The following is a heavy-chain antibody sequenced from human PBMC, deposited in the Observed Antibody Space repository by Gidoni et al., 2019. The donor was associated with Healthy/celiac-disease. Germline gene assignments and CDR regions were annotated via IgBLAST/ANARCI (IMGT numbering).Heavy chain of an antibody. CDR3: ARDSYDFWSGYYAYNWFDP. V-gene: IGHV3-48*01. D-gene: IGHD3-3*01. CDR2: ISSSSSTI. J-gene: IGHJ5*02. CDR1: GVPFSSHR. Sequence: EVQLVESGGGLVQPGGSLRLSCAASGVPFSSHRLNWVRQAPGKGLEWVSYISSSSSTIYYADSVKGRFTISRDNAKNSLYLQMNSLRAEDTAVYYCARDSYDFWSGYYAYNWFDPWGQGTLVTVSS.